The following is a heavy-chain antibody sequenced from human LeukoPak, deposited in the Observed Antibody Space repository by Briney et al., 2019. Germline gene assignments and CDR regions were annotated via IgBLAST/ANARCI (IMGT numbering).Heavy chain of an antibody. CDR1: GGSFSGYY. Sequence: SETLSLTCAVYGGSFSGYYWSWIRQPPGKGLEWIGEINHSGSTNYNPSLKSRVTISVDTSKNQFSLKLSSVTAADTAVYYCARGVRGVMDTATVRGLYYFDYWGQGTLVTVSS. CDR2: INHSGST. D-gene: IGHD5-18*01. J-gene: IGHJ4*02. CDR3: ARGVRGVMDTATVRGLYYFDY. V-gene: IGHV4-34*01.